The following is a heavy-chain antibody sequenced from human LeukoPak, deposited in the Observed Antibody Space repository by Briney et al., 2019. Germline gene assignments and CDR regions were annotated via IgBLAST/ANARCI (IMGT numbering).Heavy chain of an antibody. CDR3: AGGTTVTPFDY. V-gene: IGHV4-61*08. Sequence: SETLSLTCTVSGGSISSGDYYWSWIRQPPGKGLEWIGYIYYSGSTNYNPSLKSRVTISVDTSKNQFSLKLSSVTAADTAVYYCAGGTTVTPFDYWGQGTLVTVSS. J-gene: IGHJ4*02. CDR1: GGSISSGDYY. CDR2: IYYSGST. D-gene: IGHD4-17*01.